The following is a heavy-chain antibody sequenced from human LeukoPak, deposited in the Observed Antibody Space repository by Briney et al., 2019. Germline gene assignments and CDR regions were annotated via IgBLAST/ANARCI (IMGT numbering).Heavy chain of an antibody. D-gene: IGHD4-17*01. Sequence: ASVKVSCKASGYTFTSYAMHWVRQAPGQRLEWMGWINAGNGNTKYSQKFQGRVTITRDTSASTAYMELSSLRSEDTAVYYCAREDHDYGDYEYYYYGMDVWGQGTTVTVSS. CDR3: AREDHDYGDYEYYYYGMDV. V-gene: IGHV1-3*01. CDR1: GYTFTSYA. CDR2: INAGNGNT. J-gene: IGHJ6*02.